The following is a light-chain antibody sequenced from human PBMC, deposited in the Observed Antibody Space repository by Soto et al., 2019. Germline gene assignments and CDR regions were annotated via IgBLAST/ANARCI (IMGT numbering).Light chain of an antibody. CDR3: FSYTTRSTLV. V-gene: IGLV2-14*01. CDR1: SSDVGVYNY. CDR2: EVS. Sequence: QSALTQPASVYGSPGQSITISCTGTSSDVGVYNYVSWYQQHPAKAPKLMIYEVSNRPSGVSHRFSGSKSGNTASLTISGLQAEDEDDYYCFSYTTRSTLVFGGGTKVTVL. J-gene: IGLJ3*02.